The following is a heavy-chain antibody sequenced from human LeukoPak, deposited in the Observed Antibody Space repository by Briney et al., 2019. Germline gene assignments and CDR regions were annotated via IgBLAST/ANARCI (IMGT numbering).Heavy chain of an antibody. CDR1: GYTFSAFH. Sequence: ASVKVSCKASGYTFSAFHIHWVRLAPGQGPEWMGWVNPNSGDTNYAQKFRGRVTMTRDMSINTAYMELSSLRSDDTAVYYCARSNYYGSQSEYWGQGTLVAVSS. J-gene: IGHJ4*02. D-gene: IGHD3-10*01. CDR2: VNPNSGDT. V-gene: IGHV1-2*02. CDR3: ARSNYYGSQSEY.